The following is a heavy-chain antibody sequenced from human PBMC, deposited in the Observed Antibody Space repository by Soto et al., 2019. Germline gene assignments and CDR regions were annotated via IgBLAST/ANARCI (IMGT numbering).Heavy chain of an antibody. Sequence: SETLSLTCTVSGGSISSSSYYWGWIRQPPGKGLEWIGSIYYSGSTYYNPSLKSRVTIPVDTSKNQFSLKLSSVTAADTAVYYSARDDFWSGYYLNYYYYYGMDVWGQGTTVTVSS. V-gene: IGHV4-39*02. CDR3: ARDDFWSGYYLNYYYYYGMDV. J-gene: IGHJ6*02. D-gene: IGHD3-3*01. CDR2: IYYSGST. CDR1: GGSISSSSYY.